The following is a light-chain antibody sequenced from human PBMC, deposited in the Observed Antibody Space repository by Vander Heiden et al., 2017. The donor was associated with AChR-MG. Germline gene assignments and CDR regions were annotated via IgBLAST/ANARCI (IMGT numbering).Light chain of an antibody. CDR2: AAS. Sequence: DIQMTQSPSSLSASVGDRVTITRRASQSISSYLNWYQQKPGKAPKLLIYAASSLQSGVPSRFSGSGSGTDFTLTISRLQPEDFATYYCQQCYSTPWTFDQGTKVEIK. CDR3: QQCYSTPWT. J-gene: IGKJ1*01. V-gene: IGKV1-39*01. CDR1: QSISSY.